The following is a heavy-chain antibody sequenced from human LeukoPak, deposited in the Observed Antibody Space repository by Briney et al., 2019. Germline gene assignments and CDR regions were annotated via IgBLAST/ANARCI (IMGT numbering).Heavy chain of an antibody. Sequence: PGGSLSLSCATSGFTFSDYYMSWIRQAPGKGLEWVSYISSGAGTIYYADSVKGRFTISRDNAKNSLFLQMDSLRVEDTAVYYCARLSSGYYQQLETFDYWGQRIVATVSS. CDR1: GFTFSDYY. J-gene: IGHJ4*02. V-gene: IGHV3-11*04. D-gene: IGHD3-22*01. CDR3: ARLSSGYYQQLETFDY. CDR2: ISSGAGTI.